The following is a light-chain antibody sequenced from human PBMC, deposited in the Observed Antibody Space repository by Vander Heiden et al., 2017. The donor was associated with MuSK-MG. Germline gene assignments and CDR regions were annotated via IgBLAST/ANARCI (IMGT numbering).Light chain of an antibody. V-gene: IGKV2-28*01. J-gene: IGKJ1*01. CDR3: MQTLQTPWT. CDR1: QSLLHSNGYKY. Sequence: DIVLTQSPLSLPVTPGEPASISCRSSQSLLHSNGYKYLDWYLQKPGQSPQLLIYLRSNRASGVPDRFSGSGSGTDFTLEISRVEAEDVGVYYCMQTLQTPWTFGQGTKVEIK. CDR2: LRS.